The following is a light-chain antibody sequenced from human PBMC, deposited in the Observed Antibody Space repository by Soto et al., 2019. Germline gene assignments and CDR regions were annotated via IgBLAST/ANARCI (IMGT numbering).Light chain of an antibody. V-gene: IGKV3-20*01. CDR2: GAS. CDR3: QQYGRSPTWT. J-gene: IGKJ1*01. Sequence: ELVLTQSPATLSLSPGDRAALSCRASQIGRSNSVAWYQQKTGQPPRLLIYGASRRATGIADRCSGSGSGTDFTLSISSLESEDSSVYYCQQYGRSPTWTFGQGTQV. CDR1: QIGRSNS.